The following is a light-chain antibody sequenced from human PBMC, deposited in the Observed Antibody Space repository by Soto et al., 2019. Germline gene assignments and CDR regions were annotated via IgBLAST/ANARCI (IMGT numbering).Light chain of an antibody. V-gene: IGKV1-33*01. CDR1: QDIDNY. CDR2: AAS. J-gene: IGKJ5*01. CDR3: QQYDTRPTMT. Sequence: IQLTQSPSSLSASVGESVTITCRASQDIDNYLNWYQHRPGEAPKPLIYAASYLETGVPARFSGSGSGTDFSFTITSLQPEDSATYYCQQYDTRPTMTFGQGTRLE.